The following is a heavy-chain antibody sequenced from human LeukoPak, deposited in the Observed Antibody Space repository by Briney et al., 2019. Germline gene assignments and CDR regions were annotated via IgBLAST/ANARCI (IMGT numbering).Heavy chain of an antibody. CDR3: ARLSLDYGDCAYGMDV. D-gene: IGHD4-17*01. J-gene: IGHJ6*02. Sequence: ASVKVSCKASGYTFTSYAMNWVRQAPGQGLEWMGWINTNTGNPTYAQGFTGRFVFSLDTSVSTAYLQISSLKAEDTAVYYCARLSLDYGDCAYGMDVWGQGTTVTVSS. V-gene: IGHV7-4-1*02. CDR1: GYTFTSYA. CDR2: INTNTGNP.